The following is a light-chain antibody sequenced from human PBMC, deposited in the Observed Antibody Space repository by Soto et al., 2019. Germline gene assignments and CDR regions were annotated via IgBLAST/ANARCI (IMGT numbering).Light chain of an antibody. V-gene: IGKV3-11*01. CDR2: DTS. Sequence: EIVLTQSPATPSLSPGERATLSCRASQSVIKYLAWYQQKPGQAPRLLIYDTSNRATGIPARFSGSGSGTDGTLIISSLENEDCAVYYCQQRANWPLTFGGGTKVDIK. CDR1: QSVIKY. CDR3: QQRANWPLT. J-gene: IGKJ4*01.